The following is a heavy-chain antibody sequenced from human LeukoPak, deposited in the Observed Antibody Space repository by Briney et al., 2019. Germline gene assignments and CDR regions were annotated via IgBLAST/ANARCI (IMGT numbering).Heavy chain of an antibody. CDR2: IYYDASNK. Sequence: SGGSLRLSCAASGFTFRSSRMHWVRQARGKGLEWVAVIYYDASNKLYADSVKGRFTISRDNSKNMLYLQMNSLRADDTAVYYCARDRSRYVDYWGQGTLVTVSS. D-gene: IGHD2-2*01. CDR1: GFTFRSSR. CDR3: ARDRSRYVDY. V-gene: IGHV3-33*01. J-gene: IGHJ4*02.